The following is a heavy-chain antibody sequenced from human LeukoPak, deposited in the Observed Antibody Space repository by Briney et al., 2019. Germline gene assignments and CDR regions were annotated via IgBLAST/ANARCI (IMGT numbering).Heavy chain of an antibody. D-gene: IGHD3-10*01. CDR3: ARDYYGSGSYPSPPSSLL. CDR2: IIPILSIA. CDR1: GGTFSSYA. Sequence: SVKVSCKASGGTFSSYAISWVRQAPGQGLEWMGRIIPILSIANYAQKFQGRVTITADKSTSTAYMELSSLRSEDTAVYYCARDYYGSGSYPSPPSSLLWGRGTLVTVSS. V-gene: IGHV1-69*04. J-gene: IGHJ2*01.